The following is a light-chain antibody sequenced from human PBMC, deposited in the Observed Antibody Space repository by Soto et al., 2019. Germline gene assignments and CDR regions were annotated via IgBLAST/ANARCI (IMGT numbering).Light chain of an antibody. CDR1: RGHTTYA. J-gene: IGLJ2*01. V-gene: IGLV4-69*01. CDR2: VDSDGSH. CDR3: QTWGTDAVV. Sequence: QLVLTQSPSASASLGASVKLTCTVSRGHTTYAIAWHQQQPEKGPRYLMKVDSDGSHKKGDGIPDRFSGSSSGAERYLSISSLQSEDEAEYHCQTWGTDAVVFGGGTKVTVL.